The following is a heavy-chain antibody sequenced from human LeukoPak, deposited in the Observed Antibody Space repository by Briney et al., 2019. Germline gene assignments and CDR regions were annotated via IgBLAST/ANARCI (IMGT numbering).Heavy chain of an antibody. CDR2: IRSKGYGGTT. CDR1: GFTFGDYA. CDR3: TRDGYNIRRNDY. J-gene: IGHJ4*02. V-gene: IGHV3-49*04. D-gene: IGHD5-24*01. Sequence: GGSLRLSCTASGFTFGDYAMSWVRQAPGKGLEWVGFIRSKGYGGTTEYAASVKGRFTISRDDSKSIAYLQMSSLTTEDTAVFYCTRDGYNIRRNDYWGQATLVTVSS.